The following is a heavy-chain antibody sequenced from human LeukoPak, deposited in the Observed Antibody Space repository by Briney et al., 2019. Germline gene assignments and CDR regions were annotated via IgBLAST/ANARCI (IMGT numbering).Heavy chain of an antibody. CDR2: IYYSGST. Sequence: SETLSLTCTVSGGSISTYFWTWIRQPPGKGLEWIGNIYYSGSTNYRPSLKSRATISVDTSRNQFSLRLSSVTAADTAVHYCARCQSKYFYDRGGFDIWGQGTMVTVSS. D-gene: IGHD3-22*01. J-gene: IGHJ3*02. V-gene: IGHV4-59*01. CDR3: ARCQSKYFYDRGGFDI. CDR1: GGSISTYF.